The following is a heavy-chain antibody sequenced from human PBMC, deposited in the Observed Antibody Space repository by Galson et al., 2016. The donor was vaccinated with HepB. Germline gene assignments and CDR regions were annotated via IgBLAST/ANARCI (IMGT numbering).Heavy chain of an antibody. J-gene: IGHJ4*02. V-gene: IGHV3-33*03. Sequence: SLRLSCAASGFSFSSYGMQWVRQAPGKGLEWVALIWHDGTKNFYGDSVKGRFSISRDDSRNTLYLQMNSLRAEDTAVYFCASCPSTSCYDQAFDHWGQGTLVTVSS. CDR3: ASCPSTSCYDQAFDH. CDR2: IWHDGTKN. D-gene: IGHD2-2*01. CDR1: GFSFSSYG.